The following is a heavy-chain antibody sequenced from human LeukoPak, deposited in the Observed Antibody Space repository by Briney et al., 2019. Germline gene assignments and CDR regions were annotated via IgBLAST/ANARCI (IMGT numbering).Heavy chain of an antibody. CDR2: INWNGGST. J-gene: IGHJ4*02. CDR3: SRAPAYCSGGSCYSDY. D-gene: IGHD2-15*01. Sequence: PGGSLTLSCAASGFTFGDYGMSWVRQAPGKGLEWVCGINWNGGSTCYAYSVKGRFIISRDNAKNTLYLQMNRLRAEDTALYQCSRAPAYCSGGSCYSDYWGQGTLVTVSS. CDR1: GFTFGDYG. V-gene: IGHV3-20*01.